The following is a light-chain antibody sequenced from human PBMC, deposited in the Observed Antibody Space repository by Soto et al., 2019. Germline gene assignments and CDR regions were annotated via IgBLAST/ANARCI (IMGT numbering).Light chain of an antibody. V-gene: IGKV3-20*01. CDR1: QTVSSS. J-gene: IGKJ4*01. Sequence: EIVLTQSPATLSLSPGEKATRSCRASQTVSSSLAWYQQKPGQAPRLLIYEASNRATGIPARFSGSGSGTDFTLTISRLEPEDFAVYYCQQYGSSPLTFGGGTKVDI. CDR3: QQYGSSPLT. CDR2: EAS.